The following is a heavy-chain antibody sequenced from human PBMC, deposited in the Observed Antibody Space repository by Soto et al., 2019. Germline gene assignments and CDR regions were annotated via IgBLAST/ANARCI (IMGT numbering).Heavy chain of an antibody. V-gene: IGHV3-23*01. CDR2: ISGGGDTT. D-gene: IGHD3-10*01. J-gene: IGHJ4*02. Sequence: EVQLLESVGGLVQPGGSLRRSCSASGFTFNNYAMTWVRQAPGKGLEWVSAISGGGDTTSYADSVKGRFTVSRDGSKNPLYLQMSSRRAEDTALYYCAKGRGGSGSLTPRVDFWGQGTLVTV. CDR3: AKGRGGSGSLTPRVDF. CDR1: GFTFNNYA.